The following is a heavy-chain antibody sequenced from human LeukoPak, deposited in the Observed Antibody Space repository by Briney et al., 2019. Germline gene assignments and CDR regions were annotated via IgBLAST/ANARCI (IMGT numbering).Heavy chain of an antibody. CDR1: AFSFDDYA. Sequence: PGVSLRLPCAGSAFSFDDYAMHWVRQAPGKGVDWVSLSSGDCGSTYYAASVKGRFTISRDNSKNSLYLQMNSLRTEDTALYYCATRGYSYALDYWGQGTLVTVSS. V-gene: IGHV3-43*02. CDR2: SSGDCGST. D-gene: IGHD5-18*01. J-gene: IGHJ4*02. CDR3: ATRGYSYALDY.